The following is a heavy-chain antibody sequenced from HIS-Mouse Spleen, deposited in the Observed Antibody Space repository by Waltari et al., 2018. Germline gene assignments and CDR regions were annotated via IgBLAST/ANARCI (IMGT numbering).Heavy chain of an antibody. CDR1: GYTFTGYY. V-gene: IGHV1-2*02. Sequence: QVQLVQSGAEVKKPGASVKVSCKASGYTFTGYYMHWVRQAPGQGLEWMGWINPNEGGANMAQKFQGRVTMTRDTSISTAYMELSRLRSDDTAVYYCARWEGGHAFDIWGQGTMVTVSS. J-gene: IGHJ3*02. D-gene: IGHD1-26*01. CDR3: ARWEGGHAFDI. CDR2: INPNEGGA.